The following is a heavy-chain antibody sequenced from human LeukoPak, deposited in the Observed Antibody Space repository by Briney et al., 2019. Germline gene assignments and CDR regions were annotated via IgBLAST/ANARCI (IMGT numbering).Heavy chain of an antibody. CDR3: ARNLALNTGIAAAVWFDP. Sequence: SETLSLTCTVSGGSISSYYWSWIRQPAGKGLEWIGRIYTSGSTNYNPSLKSRVTMPVDTSKNQFSLKLSSVTAADTAVYYCARNLALNTGIAAAVWFDPWGQGTLVTVSS. V-gene: IGHV4-4*07. CDR2: IYTSGST. D-gene: IGHD6-13*01. CDR1: GGSISSYY. J-gene: IGHJ5*02.